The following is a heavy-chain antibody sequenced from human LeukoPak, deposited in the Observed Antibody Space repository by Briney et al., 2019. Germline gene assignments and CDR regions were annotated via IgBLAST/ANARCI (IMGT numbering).Heavy chain of an antibody. CDR2: ISYDGSNK. CDR3: ARDRGRKRGGYAGSVYYYYGMDV. CDR1: GFTFSSYA. J-gene: IGHJ6*04. V-gene: IGHV3-30*04. D-gene: IGHD6-25*01. Sequence: GGSLRLSCAASGFTFSSYAMHWVRQAPGKGLEWVAVISYDGSNKYYVDSVKGRFTISRDNSKNTLYLQMNSLRAEDTAVYYCARDRGRKRGGYAGSVYYYYGMDVWGKGTTVTVSS.